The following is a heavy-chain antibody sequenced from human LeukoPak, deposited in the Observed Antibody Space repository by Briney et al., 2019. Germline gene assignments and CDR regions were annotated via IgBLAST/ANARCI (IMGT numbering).Heavy chain of an antibody. CDR1: GFTVSSND. D-gene: IGHD3-10*01. CDR3: SGYYHGFPY. Sequence: GSLRLSCAASGFTVSSNDMSWVRQAPGKGLEWVSVIHFGGSTNYADSVKGRFIISRDNSKNTLYLQMNSLRAEDTAMYYCSGYYHGFPYWGQGTLVTVSS. CDR2: IHFGGST. J-gene: IGHJ4*02. V-gene: IGHV3-66*01.